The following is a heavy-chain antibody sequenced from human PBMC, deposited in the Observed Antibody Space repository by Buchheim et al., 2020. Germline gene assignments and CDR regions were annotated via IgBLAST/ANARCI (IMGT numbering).Heavy chain of an antibody. D-gene: IGHD6-25*01. CDR1: GFSFSSYW. V-gene: IGHV3-74*01. Sequence: EVQLVESGGGLVQPGGSLRLSCAASGFSFSSYWMHWFRQAPGRGLVWVSRITSDGSGTGYADSVTGRFTISRDNAKNTLYLQMNSLSPEDTAVYFCARGIAATDNPNWFDPWGQGTL. CDR2: ITSDGSGT. J-gene: IGHJ5*02. CDR3: ARGIAATDNPNWFDP.